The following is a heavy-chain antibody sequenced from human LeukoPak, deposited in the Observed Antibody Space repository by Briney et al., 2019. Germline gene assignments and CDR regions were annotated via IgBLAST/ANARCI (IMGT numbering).Heavy chain of an antibody. Sequence: GGSLRLSCSASGFTFSIYAMHWVRQAPGKGLEYLSGIDNNGGTTNYADSVRGRFTISRDNFKNTLYLQMSSLRPEDTALYYCVKTMVTFGGIIRADAFDIWGQGTMVTVSS. D-gene: IGHD3-16*01. CDR3: VKTMVTFGGIIRADAFDI. J-gene: IGHJ3*02. CDR2: IDNNGGTT. CDR1: GFTFSIYA. V-gene: IGHV3-64D*06.